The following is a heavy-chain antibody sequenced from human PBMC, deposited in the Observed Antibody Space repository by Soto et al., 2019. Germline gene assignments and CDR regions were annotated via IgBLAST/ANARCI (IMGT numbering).Heavy chain of an antibody. CDR2: ISSSSSTI. Sequence: EVQLVESGGGLVQPGGSLRLSCAASGFTFSSYSMNWVRQAPGKGLEWVSYISSSSSTIYYADSVKGRFTISRDNAKNSLYLQMNSLRAGDTAVYYCARDGGYSYGPFDYWGQGTLVTVSS. J-gene: IGHJ4*02. D-gene: IGHD5-18*01. CDR3: ARDGGYSYGPFDY. CDR1: GFTFSSYS. V-gene: IGHV3-48*01.